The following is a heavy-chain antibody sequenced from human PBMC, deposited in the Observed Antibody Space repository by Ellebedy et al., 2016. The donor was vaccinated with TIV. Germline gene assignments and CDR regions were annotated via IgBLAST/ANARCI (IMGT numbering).Heavy chain of an antibody. CDR3: ARVGGYGDYGAWFDP. J-gene: IGHJ5*02. CDR1: GYTFTSYG. Sequence: ASVKVSXXASGYTFTSYGISWVRQAPGQGPEWMGWISAYNGNTNYAQKLQGRVTMTTDTSTSTAYMELRSLRSDDTAVYYCARVGGYGDYGAWFDPWGQGTLVTVSS. CDR2: ISAYNGNT. V-gene: IGHV1-18*01. D-gene: IGHD4-17*01.